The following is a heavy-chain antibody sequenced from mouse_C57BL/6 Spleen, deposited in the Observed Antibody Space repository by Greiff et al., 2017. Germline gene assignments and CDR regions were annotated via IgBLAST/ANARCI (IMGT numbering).Heavy chain of an antibody. CDR2: MYPGDGDT. V-gene: IGHV1-82*01. J-gene: IGHJ2*01. CDR3: AKGGTGYPYFDY. D-gene: IGHD3-2*02. CDR1: GYAFSSSW. Sequence: QVQLQQSGPELVKPGASVKISCKASGYAFSSSWMNWVKQRPGKGLEWIGRMYPGDGDTNYNGKFKGKATLTADKSSSTAYMQLSSLTSEDSAVYFCAKGGTGYPYFDYWGQGTTLTVSS.